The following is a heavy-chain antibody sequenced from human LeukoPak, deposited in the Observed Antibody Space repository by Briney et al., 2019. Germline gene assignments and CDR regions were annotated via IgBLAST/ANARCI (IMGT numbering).Heavy chain of an antibody. CDR3: ARTRYYYDSSGYLPDAFDI. CDR1: GGSISSGDYY. V-gene: IGHV4-30-4*01. J-gene: IGHJ3*02. CDR2: IYYSGST. Sequence: SETLSLTCTVSGGSISSGDYYWSWIRQPPGKGLEWIGYIYYSGSTYYNPSLKSPVTISVDTSKNQFSLQLGSVTAADTAVYYCARTRYYYDSSGYLPDAFDIWGQGTMVTVSS. D-gene: IGHD3-22*01.